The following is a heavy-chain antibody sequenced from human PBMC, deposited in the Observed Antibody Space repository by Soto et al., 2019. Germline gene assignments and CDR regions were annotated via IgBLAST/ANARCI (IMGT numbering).Heavy chain of an antibody. CDR1: GFTFSSYA. V-gene: IGHV3-23*01. Sequence: GSLSLSCAASGFTFSSYAMVWVRQGPGKGLEWVAVVIIGGSTHYADSVRGRFTISRDNSKNTLSLQMNSLTAEDTAVYFCAKRRGAGGHFHXWGQGALLTVSX. CDR2: VIIGGST. D-gene: IGHD2-15*01. CDR3: AKRRGAGGHFHX. J-gene: IGHJ4*02.